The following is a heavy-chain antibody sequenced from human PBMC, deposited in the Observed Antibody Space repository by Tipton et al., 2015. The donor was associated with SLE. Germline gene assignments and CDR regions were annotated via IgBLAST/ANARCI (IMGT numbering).Heavy chain of an antibody. V-gene: IGHV3-30*14. CDR1: GFTFSGYT. D-gene: IGHD7-27*01. Sequence: RSLRLSCAASGFTFSGYTMHWVRQAPGKGLEWVAFISYDGNNYYYADSVKGRFTISRDNSKKTLFLQMNSLRPDDTALYYCARKRDTSNWGVWDYWGQGTLVTVYS. J-gene: IGHJ4*02. CDR3: ARKRDTSNWGVWDY. CDR2: ISYDGNNY.